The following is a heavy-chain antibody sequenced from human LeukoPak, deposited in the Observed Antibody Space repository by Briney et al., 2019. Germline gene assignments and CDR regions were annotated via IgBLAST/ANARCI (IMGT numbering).Heavy chain of an antibody. Sequence: GRSLRLSCAASGFTFSSYGMHWVRQAPGKGLEWVAVISYDGSNKYYADSVKGRFTISRDNSKNTLYLQMNSLRVEDTAVYYCAKDLEGAVDYWGQGTLVTVSS. CDR3: AKDLEGAVDY. J-gene: IGHJ4*02. CDR2: ISYDGSNK. CDR1: GFTFSSYG. D-gene: IGHD1-26*01. V-gene: IGHV3-30*18.